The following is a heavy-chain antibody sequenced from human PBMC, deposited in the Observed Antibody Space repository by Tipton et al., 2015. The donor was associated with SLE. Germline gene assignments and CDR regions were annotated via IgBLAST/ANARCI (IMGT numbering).Heavy chain of an antibody. CDR2: IYHSGST. V-gene: IGHV4-38-2*02. Sequence: TLSLTCAVSGYSISSGYYWGWIRQPPGKGLEWIGSIYHSGSTYYNPSLKSRVTISVDTSKNQFSLKLSSVTAADTAVYYCARDSSGWSFDYWGQGTLVTVSS. D-gene: IGHD6-19*01. J-gene: IGHJ4*02. CDR1: GYSISSGYY. CDR3: ARDSSGWSFDY.